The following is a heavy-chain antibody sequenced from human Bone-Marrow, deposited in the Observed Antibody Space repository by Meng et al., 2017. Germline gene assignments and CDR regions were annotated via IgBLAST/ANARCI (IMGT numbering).Heavy chain of an antibody. Sequence: QGQISQWGAGLLKLSGTLSPTRAVDGGYFSGYYWSWIRQPPGKGLEWIGEINHSGSTNYNPSLKSRVTISVDTSKNQFSLKLSSVTAAYTAVYYCARGRVFRRTIFGVVIFDYWGQGTLVTVSS. CDR2: INHSGST. CDR3: ARGRVFRRTIFGVVIFDY. CDR1: GGYFSGYY. J-gene: IGHJ4*02. V-gene: IGHV4-34*01. D-gene: IGHD3-3*01.